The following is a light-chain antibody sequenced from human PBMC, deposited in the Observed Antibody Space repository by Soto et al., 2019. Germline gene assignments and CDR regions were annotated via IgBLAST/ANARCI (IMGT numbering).Light chain of an antibody. CDR3: QQRGSWPPT. J-gene: IGKJ3*01. V-gene: IGKV3-11*01. Sequence: EIVLTQSPATLSLSPGERATLSCRASQSVSSFLAWYQQKPGQPPSLLIYDASNRSTGIPGRFSGSGSGTDFTLTISSLEPEDFAAYYCQQRGSWPPTFGPGTKVDI. CDR1: QSVSSF. CDR2: DAS.